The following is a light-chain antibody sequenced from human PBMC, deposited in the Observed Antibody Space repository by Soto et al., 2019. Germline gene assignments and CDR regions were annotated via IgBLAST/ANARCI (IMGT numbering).Light chain of an antibody. V-gene: IGKV1-33*01. CDR2: DAS. Sequence: DIQMTQSPSSLSASVGDRVTITCQASQDISIYLNWYQQKPGKAPKLLIFDASNVETGVPSRFSGSGSVTDFTVTIHSLQPEDAATYYCQQYEDLPLTFGGGTK. J-gene: IGKJ4*01. CDR1: QDISIY. CDR3: QQYEDLPLT.